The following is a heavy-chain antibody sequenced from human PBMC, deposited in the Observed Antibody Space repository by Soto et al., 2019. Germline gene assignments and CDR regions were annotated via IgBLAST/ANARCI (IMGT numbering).Heavy chain of an antibody. CDR2: IYPGDSDT. D-gene: IGHD4-17*01. CDR3: ARQGYGDRYYYYGMDV. J-gene: IGHJ6*02. Sequence: PGESLKISCNGSGYSFTSYWIGWVRQMPGKGLEWMGIIYPGDSDTRYSPSFQGQVTISADKSISTAYLQWSSLKASDTAMYYCARQGYGDRYYYYGMDVWGQGTTVTVSS. CDR1: GYSFTSYW. V-gene: IGHV5-51*01.